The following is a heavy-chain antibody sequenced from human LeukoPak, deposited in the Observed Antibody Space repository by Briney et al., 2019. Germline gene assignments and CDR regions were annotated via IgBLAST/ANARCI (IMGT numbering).Heavy chain of an antibody. CDR3: ASSIPDFWSGYWGNYYYYGMDV. Sequence: GRSLRLSCAASGFTFSSYWMHWVRQAPGKGLVWVSRINSDGSSTSYADSVKGRFTISRDNAKNTLYLQMNSLRAEDTAVYYCASSIPDFWSGYWGNYYYYGMDVWGQGTTVTVSS. CDR2: INSDGSST. CDR1: GFTFSSYW. V-gene: IGHV3-74*01. D-gene: IGHD3-3*01. J-gene: IGHJ6*02.